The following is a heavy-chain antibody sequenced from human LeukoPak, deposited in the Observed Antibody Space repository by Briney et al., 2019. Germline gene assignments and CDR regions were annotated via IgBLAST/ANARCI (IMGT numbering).Heavy chain of an antibody. CDR1: GDSISSYY. J-gene: IGHJ4*02. D-gene: IGHD3-22*01. Sequence: SETLSLTCSVSGDSISSYYWSWIRQPAGKGLEWIGRIYSTGSTNYNPSLKSRLTMSVDTSKNQFSLKLTSVTAADTAVYYCARVYYDSSGSIPGDYWGQGTLVTVSS. V-gene: IGHV4-4*07. CDR3: ARVYYDSSGSIPGDY. CDR2: IYSTGST.